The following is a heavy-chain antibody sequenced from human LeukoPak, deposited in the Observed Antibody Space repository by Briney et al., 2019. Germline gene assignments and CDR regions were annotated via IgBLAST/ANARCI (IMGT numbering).Heavy chain of an antibody. CDR3: ARDAYYDSSGWADY. CDR2: ISSSSSTI. J-gene: IGHJ4*02. D-gene: IGHD3-22*01. CDR1: GFTFSSYG. V-gene: IGHV3-48*01. Sequence: GGSLRLSCAASGFTFSSYGMSWVRQAPGKGLEWVSYISSSSSTIYYADSVKGRFTISRDNAKNSLYLQMNSLRAEDTAVYYCARDAYYDSSGWADYWGQGTLVTVSS.